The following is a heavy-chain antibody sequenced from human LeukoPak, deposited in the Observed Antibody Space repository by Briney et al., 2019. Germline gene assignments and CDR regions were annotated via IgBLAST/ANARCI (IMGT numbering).Heavy chain of an antibody. CDR3: ARDPSSLYYDILPGFSDY. CDR2: ISAYNGNT. Sequence: VASVKVSCKASGYTFTSYGISWVRQAPGQGLEWMGWISAYNGNTNYAQKLQGSVTMTTDTSTSTAYMELRSLRSDDTAVYYCARDPSSLYYDILPGFSDYWGQGTLVTVSS. V-gene: IGHV1-18*01. D-gene: IGHD3-9*01. J-gene: IGHJ4*02. CDR1: GYTFTSYG.